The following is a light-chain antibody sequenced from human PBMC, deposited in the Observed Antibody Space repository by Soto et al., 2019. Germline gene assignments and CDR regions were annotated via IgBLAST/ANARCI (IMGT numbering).Light chain of an antibody. V-gene: IGLV2-8*01. J-gene: IGLJ1*01. Sequence: QSVLTQPPSASGSPGQSVTISCTGTKNDIGVYDFVSWYQHHPGKAPRLIIYEVVQRPSGVPDRFSGFKSGNTASLTASVLQAADEAYYVCKSYAGSKTYVFGSGTKLTVL. CDR3: KSYAGSKTYV. CDR1: KNDIGVYDF. CDR2: EVV.